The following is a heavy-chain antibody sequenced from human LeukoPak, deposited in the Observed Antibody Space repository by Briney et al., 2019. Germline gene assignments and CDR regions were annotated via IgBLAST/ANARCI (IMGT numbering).Heavy chain of an antibody. D-gene: IGHD3-22*01. CDR1: GGTFSSYT. CDR2: IIPILGIA. CDR3: ARGGKGPGWDYDSSGSYFDY. J-gene: IGHJ4*02. V-gene: IGHV1-69*02. Sequence: SVKVSCKASGGTFSSYTISWARQAPGQGLEWMGRIIPILGIANYAQKFQGRVTITADKSTSTAYMELSSLRSDDTAVYYCARGGKGPGWDYDSSGSYFDYWGQGTLVTVSS.